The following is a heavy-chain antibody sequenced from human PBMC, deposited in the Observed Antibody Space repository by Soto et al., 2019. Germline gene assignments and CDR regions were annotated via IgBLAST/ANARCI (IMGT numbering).Heavy chain of an antibody. Sequence: EVQLVESGGGLVKPGGSLRLSCAASGFTFSNAWMNWVRQAPGKGLEWVGRIKSKTDGGTTDYAAPVKGRFTISRDDSKNTLYLQMNSLKTEDTAVYYCTTDLRPWEPAGYFDYWGQGTLVTVSS. D-gene: IGHD1-26*01. J-gene: IGHJ4*02. CDR2: IKSKTDGGTT. V-gene: IGHV3-15*07. CDR1: GFTFSNAW. CDR3: TTDLRPWEPAGYFDY.